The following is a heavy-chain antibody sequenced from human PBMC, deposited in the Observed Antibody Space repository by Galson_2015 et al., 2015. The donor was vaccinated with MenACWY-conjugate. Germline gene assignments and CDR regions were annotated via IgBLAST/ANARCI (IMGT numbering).Heavy chain of an antibody. CDR1: GFTFSTSV. Sequence: SLRLSCAASGFTFSTSVMTWVRQAPGKGLDWVSSISVSGGSKHYADSVEGRFTISRDNSRNTLYLQMDSLRAEDTAVYYCARQLPTSAGFGGHFDCWGQGTLVTVSS. CDR2: ISVSGGSK. V-gene: IGHV3-23*01. D-gene: IGHD3-16*01. J-gene: IGHJ4*02. CDR3: ARQLPTSAGFGGHFDC.